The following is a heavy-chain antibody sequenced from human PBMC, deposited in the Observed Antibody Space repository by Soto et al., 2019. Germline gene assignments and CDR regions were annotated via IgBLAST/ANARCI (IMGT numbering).Heavy chain of an antibody. J-gene: IGHJ4*02. Sequence: ASVKVSCKASGGTFSSYTFSWVRQAPGQGLEWMGRIIPMLGIANYAQKFQGRVTITADKSTSTAYMELSSLRSEDTAVYYCANRGYSYGFAIYWGQGTLVTVSS. CDR2: IIPMLGIA. CDR1: GGTFSSYT. CDR3: ANRGYSYGFAIY. D-gene: IGHD5-18*01. V-gene: IGHV1-69*02.